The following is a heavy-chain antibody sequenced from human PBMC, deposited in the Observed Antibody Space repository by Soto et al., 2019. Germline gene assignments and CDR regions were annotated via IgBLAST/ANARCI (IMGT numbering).Heavy chain of an antibody. V-gene: IGHV4-39*01. D-gene: IGHD3-10*01. J-gene: IGHJ3*02. CDR2: IYYSGST. Sequence: QLQLQESGPGLVKPSETLSLTCTVSGGSISSSSYYWGWIRQPPGKGLEWIGSIYYSGSTYYNPSLKSRFTIAVDTSKNQVSLKLSSVTAADTAVYYCARSGLLWFGEANSFDIWGQGTMVTVSS. CDR1: GGSISSSSYY. CDR3: ARSGLLWFGEANSFDI.